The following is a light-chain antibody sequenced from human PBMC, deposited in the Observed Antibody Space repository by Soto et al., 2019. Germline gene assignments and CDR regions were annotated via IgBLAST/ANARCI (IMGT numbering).Light chain of an antibody. V-gene: IGKV3-20*01. CDR1: QSVSSNY. Sequence: EIVLTQFSGTLSLSPGERATLSCRASQSVSSNYLAWYQQRPGQPPNLLIFGASNRAPGIPDRFSGSGSGTDFTLTISRLEPEDFALYYCQQYGGSPITFGQGTRLEIK. CDR3: QQYGGSPIT. J-gene: IGKJ5*01. CDR2: GAS.